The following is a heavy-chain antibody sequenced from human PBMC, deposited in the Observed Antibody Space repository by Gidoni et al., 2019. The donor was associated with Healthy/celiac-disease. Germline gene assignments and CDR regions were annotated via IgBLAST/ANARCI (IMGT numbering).Heavy chain of an antibody. CDR2: ISYDGSNK. D-gene: IGHD3-22*01. Sequence: QVQLVESGGGVVQPGRSLRLSCAASGFTFSSYAMHWVRQAPGKGLEWVAVISYDGSNKYYADSVKGRFTISRDNSKNTRYMQMNSLRAEDTAVYYCAREGYDNDAFDIWGQGTMVTVSS. V-gene: IGHV3-30-3*01. CDR1: GFTFSSYA. J-gene: IGHJ3*02. CDR3: AREGYDNDAFDI.